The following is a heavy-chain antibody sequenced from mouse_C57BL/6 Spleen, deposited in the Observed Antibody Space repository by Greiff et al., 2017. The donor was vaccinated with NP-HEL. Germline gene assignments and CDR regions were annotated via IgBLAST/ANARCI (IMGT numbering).Heavy chain of an antibody. CDR2: IDPEDGDT. CDR3: TTGWLLREYAMDC. CDR1: GFNIKDYY. J-gene: IGHJ4*01. V-gene: IGHV14-1*01. Sequence: EVQLQQSGAELVRPGASVKLSCTASGFNIKDYYMHWVKQRPEKGLEWIGRIDPEDGDTEYAPKFQGKATMTADTSSNTAYLQLSSLTSEDTAVDYCTTGWLLREYAMDCWGQGTSVTVSS. D-gene: IGHD2-3*01.